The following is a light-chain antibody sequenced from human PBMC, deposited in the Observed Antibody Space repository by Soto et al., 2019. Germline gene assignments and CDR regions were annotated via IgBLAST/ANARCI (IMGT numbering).Light chain of an antibody. CDR3: SSYTSKSSLI. Sequence: QSALTQPASESGSPGQSITISCAGTMRDVGTYNLVSWYQQHPGRAPQLIIYEVRNRPSGISFRFSGSKSGNTASLTISGLQAEDDADYYCSSYTSKSSLIFGGGSKVTVL. CDR2: EVR. CDR1: MRDVGTYNL. V-gene: IGLV2-14*01. J-gene: IGLJ2*01.